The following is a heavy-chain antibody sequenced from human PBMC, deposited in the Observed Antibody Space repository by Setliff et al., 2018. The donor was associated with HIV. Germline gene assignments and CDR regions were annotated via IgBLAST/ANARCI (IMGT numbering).Heavy chain of an antibody. CDR2: INPSGGSA. CDR1: GYTFTSYY. V-gene: IGHV1-46*01. D-gene: IGHD3-22*01. CDR3: ARDYFDSSAYHYGFGAFDI. Sequence: ASVKVSCKASGYTFTSYYLHWVRQAPGQGLEWMGMINPSGGSASYAQKFQGRVTMSRDTSTSTVYMELSSRRSEDTAVYYCARDYFDSSAYHYGFGAFDIWGQGTMVTVSS. J-gene: IGHJ3*02.